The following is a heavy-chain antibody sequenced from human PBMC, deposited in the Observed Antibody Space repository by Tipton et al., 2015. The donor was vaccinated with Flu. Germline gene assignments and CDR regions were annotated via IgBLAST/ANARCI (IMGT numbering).Heavy chain of an antibody. Sequence: QVQLVQSGAEVRKPGASVRVSCKTSGYSFTGYFIHWVRQAPGQGLEWMGRLNPNSGVTIFEQKFQGRVTMTRDTSISTAYLELSSLRSDDPAVYYCARVATWGYDFWSEKRVDWFDNWGQGTLVTVSA. CDR2: LNPNSGVT. CDR1: GYSFTGYF. D-gene: IGHD3-3*01. V-gene: IGHV1-2*06. J-gene: IGHJ5*02. CDR3: ARVATWGYDFWSEKRVDWFDN.